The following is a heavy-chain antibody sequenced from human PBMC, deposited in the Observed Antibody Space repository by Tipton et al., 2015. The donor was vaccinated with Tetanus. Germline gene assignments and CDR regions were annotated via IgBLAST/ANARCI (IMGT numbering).Heavy chain of an antibody. CDR3: ARGGDNLTRQRPTGRWFDP. J-gene: IGHJ5*02. CDR1: GGSINSGAYC. Sequence: TLSLTCAISGGSINSGAYCWSWIRQHPGKGLESIGCISSGGRTFYNPSLTSRVSISGDRSKNQFSLKLTSVTAADTAIYYGARGGDNLTRQRPTGRWFDPWGHGTLVTDSS. CDR2: ISSGGRT. D-gene: IGHD1-1*01. V-gene: IGHV4-31*11.